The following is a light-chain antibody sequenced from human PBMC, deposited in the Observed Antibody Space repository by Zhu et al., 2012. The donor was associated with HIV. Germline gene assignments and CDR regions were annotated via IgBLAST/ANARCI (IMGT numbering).Light chain of an antibody. V-gene: IGKV3-11*01. CDR2: DTS. CDR3: QQRSSWPLT. J-gene: IGKJ4*01. CDR1: GSVRSF. Sequence: PGERATVSCRASGSVRSFLAWYQQKPGQAPRLLIYDTSKRATGIPARFSGSGSGTDFTLTISSLEPEDFALYYCQQRSSWPLTFGGGTKGGDQT.